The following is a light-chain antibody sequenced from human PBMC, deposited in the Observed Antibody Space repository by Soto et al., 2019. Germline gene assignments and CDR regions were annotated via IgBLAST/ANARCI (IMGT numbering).Light chain of an antibody. J-gene: IGKJ5*01. CDR1: QDISSW. Sequence: DIQMTQSPSSVSASVGDRVTLTCRASQDISSWLAWYQQKPGKAPKLLIYVASNLHSGVPSRFSGSGSGTDSTLPVSGRQPEVFPTHYCRKANSSPITFGQGTRLEIK. V-gene: IGKV1-12*01. CDR3: RKANSSPIT. CDR2: VAS.